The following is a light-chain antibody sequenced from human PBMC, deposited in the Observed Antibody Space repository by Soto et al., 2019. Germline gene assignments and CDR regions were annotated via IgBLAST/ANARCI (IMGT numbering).Light chain of an antibody. J-gene: IGLJ1*01. CDR3: TSYTSSITYV. V-gene: IGLV2-14*01. CDR1: SSDVGGYNY. Sequence: QSALTQPASVSGSPGQSITISCTGTSSDVGGYNYVSWYQQHPGKAPKLMIYEVANRPSGVSNRFSGSKSGNTASLTISGLQAEAEADYYCTSYTSSITYVFGTGTKLPVL. CDR2: EVA.